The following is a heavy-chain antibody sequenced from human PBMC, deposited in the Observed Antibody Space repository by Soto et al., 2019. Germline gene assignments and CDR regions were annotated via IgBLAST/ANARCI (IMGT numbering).Heavy chain of an antibody. Sequence: GKGLEWVSYISSSSSYTNYADSVKGRFTISRDNPKNSMYLQMNSLRTEDTAVYHCATQGRLPDTFDIWGQGTMVTVSS. J-gene: IGHJ3*02. CDR2: ISSSSSYT. V-gene: IGHV3-11*06. D-gene: IGHD6-25*01. CDR3: ATQGRLPDTFDI.